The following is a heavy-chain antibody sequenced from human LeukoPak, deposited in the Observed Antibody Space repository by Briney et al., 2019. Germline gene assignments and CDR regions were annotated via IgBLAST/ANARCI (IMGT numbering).Heavy chain of an antibody. D-gene: IGHD3-22*01. CDR2: IKQDGSEK. Sequence: PGGSLRLSCAASGFTFSSYWRSWVRQAPGKGREWVANIKQDGSEKYYVDSVKGRFTISRDNYKHTLYLQMSRLRAEDTAVYYCARDGPMIVVVIGCDGAFDIWGQGTMVIVSS. CDR1: GFTFSSYW. CDR3: ARDGPMIVVVIGCDGAFDI. J-gene: IGHJ3*02. V-gene: IGHV3-7*01.